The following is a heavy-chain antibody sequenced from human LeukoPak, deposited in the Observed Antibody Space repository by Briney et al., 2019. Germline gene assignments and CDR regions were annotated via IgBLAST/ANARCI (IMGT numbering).Heavy chain of an antibody. CDR3: ATDPYYYDSSGYYYY. V-gene: IGHV1-18*01. D-gene: IGHD3-22*01. Sequence: GWISGYDGNTKYAQKFQGRVTVTTDSSTKTAYLELRNLRSEDTAVYYCATDPYYYDSSGYYYYWGQGTLVTVSS. CDR2: ISGYDGNT. J-gene: IGHJ4*02.